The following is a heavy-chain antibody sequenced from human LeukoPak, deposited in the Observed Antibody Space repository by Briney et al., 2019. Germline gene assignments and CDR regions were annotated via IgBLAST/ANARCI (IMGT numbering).Heavy chain of an antibody. Sequence: GGSLRLSCAASEFTFIAYAMHWIRQAPGRGLEGVAFVRYGGNIKYYADSVKGRFTISRDNSKNTLYLEMNSLRPEDTDVYYCTRDMGTEYNIFDYWGQGTLVTVSS. CDR2: VRYGGNIK. CDR1: EFTFIAYA. V-gene: IGHV3-30*02. D-gene: IGHD3-9*01. CDR3: TRDMGTEYNIFDY. J-gene: IGHJ4*02.